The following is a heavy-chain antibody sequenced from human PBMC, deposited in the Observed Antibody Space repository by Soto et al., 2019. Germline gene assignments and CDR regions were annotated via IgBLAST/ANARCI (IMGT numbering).Heavy chain of an antibody. CDR3: AKDSRVGGGICDY. Sequence: GGSLRLSCAASGFTFSSYGMHWVRQAPGKGLEWVAVISYDGSNKYYADSVKGRFTISRDNSENTLYLQMNSLRAEDTAVYYCAKDSRVGGGICDYWGQGTLVTVSS. CDR2: ISYDGSNK. V-gene: IGHV3-30*18. CDR1: GFTFSSYG. D-gene: IGHD1-26*01. J-gene: IGHJ4*02.